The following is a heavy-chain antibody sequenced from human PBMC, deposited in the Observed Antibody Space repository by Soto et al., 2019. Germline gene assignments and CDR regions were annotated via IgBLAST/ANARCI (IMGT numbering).Heavy chain of an antibody. Sequence: EVQLLESGGGLVQPGGSLGLSCAASGFTFSSYDMSWVRQAPGKGLEYVSSISVTGSGTYYADSVKGRFTISRDNSKNTLYLQMNSLRVEDTAVYYRARTTTTKSRDYWGQGTLVTVSS. CDR1: GFTFSSYD. D-gene: IGHD4-17*01. J-gene: IGHJ4*02. CDR2: ISVTGSGT. V-gene: IGHV3-23*01. CDR3: ARTTTTKSRDY.